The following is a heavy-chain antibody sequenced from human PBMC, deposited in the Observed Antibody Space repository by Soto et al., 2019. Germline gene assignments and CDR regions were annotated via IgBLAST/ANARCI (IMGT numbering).Heavy chain of an antibody. Sequence: EVQLVESGGGLVKPGGSLRLSCAASGFTFSSYSMNWVRQAPGKGLEWVSSISSSSSYIYYADSVKGRFTISRDNAKNSLYLQMNSLRAEDTAVYYCASVPKYSSSWYPHTDYWGQGTLVTVSS. D-gene: IGHD6-13*01. V-gene: IGHV3-21*01. CDR3: ASVPKYSSSWYPHTDY. J-gene: IGHJ4*02. CDR2: ISSSSSYI. CDR1: GFTFSSYS.